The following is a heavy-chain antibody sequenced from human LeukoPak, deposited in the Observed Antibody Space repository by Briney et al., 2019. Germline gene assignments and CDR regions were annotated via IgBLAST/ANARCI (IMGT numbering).Heavy chain of an antibody. Sequence: GESLKISCEASGFNFNNYWVGWVRQMPGKGLEWMGIIYTGDYDTRYSPSFQGHVTISVDKSISTAYLQWRSLRASDTAMYYCARRITYGDYPQGHFDYWGQGNLVSVSS. D-gene: IGHD4-17*01. CDR2: IYTGDYDT. V-gene: IGHV5-51*01. CDR1: GFNFNNYW. J-gene: IGHJ4*02. CDR3: ARRITYGDYPQGHFDY.